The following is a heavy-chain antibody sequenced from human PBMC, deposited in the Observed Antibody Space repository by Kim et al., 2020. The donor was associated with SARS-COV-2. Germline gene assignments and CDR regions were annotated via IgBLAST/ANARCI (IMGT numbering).Heavy chain of an antibody. J-gene: IGHJ3*02. V-gene: IGHV1-18*01. CDR2: T. D-gene: IGHD1-1*01. Sequence: TNYAQKLQGRVTMTTDTSTSTAYMELRSLRSDDTAVYYCARENGADAFDIWGQGTMVTVSS. CDR3: ARENGADAFDI.